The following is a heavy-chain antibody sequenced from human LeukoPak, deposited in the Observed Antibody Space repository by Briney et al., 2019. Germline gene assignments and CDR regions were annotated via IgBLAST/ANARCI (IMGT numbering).Heavy chain of an antibody. CDR2: INSGSSTI. J-gene: IGHJ3*02. V-gene: IGHV3-48*01. CDR3: ARVLLERPGIDSFDM. CDR1: GFSLGSYS. D-gene: IGHD1-1*01. Sequence: GGSLRLSCGAFGFSLGSYSMDWVRQAPGKGLEWVSHINSGSSTIYYADSVKGRFTISRDNAGNSLYLQMNSLRAEDTAVYYCARVLLERPGIDSFDMWGQRTMVTVSS.